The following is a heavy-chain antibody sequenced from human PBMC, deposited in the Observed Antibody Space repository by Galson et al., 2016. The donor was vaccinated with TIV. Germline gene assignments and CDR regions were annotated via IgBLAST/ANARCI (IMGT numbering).Heavy chain of an antibody. Sequence: SVKVSCKASGGTFSSFVVTWVRQAPGQGLEWMGGIIPLFGEAHYAQKFQGRVTISADESTSTVYMELRSLRSGDTAVYYCAKCRNTGMDTYYYYYGLDVWGQGTTVTVSS. J-gene: IGHJ6*02. CDR2: IIPLFGEA. D-gene: IGHD5-18*01. V-gene: IGHV1-69*13. CDR3: AKCRNTGMDTYYYYYGLDV. CDR1: GGTFSSFV.